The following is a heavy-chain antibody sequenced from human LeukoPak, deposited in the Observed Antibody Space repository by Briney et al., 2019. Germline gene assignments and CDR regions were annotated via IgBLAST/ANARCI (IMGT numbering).Heavy chain of an antibody. CDR2: ISAYNGNT. Sequence: ASVKVSCKAPGYTFTSYGISWVRQAPGQGLEWMGWISAYNGNTNFAQKPQDRVTMTTDTSTSTAYMELRSLRSDDTAVYYCATTCLGYCSGGSCCDYWGQGTLVTVSS. CDR1: GYTFTSYG. J-gene: IGHJ4*02. V-gene: IGHV1-18*01. D-gene: IGHD2-15*01. CDR3: ATTCLGYCSGGSCCDY.